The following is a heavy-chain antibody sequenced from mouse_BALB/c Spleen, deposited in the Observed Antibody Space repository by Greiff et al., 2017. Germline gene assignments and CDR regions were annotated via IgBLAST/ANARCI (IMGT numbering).Heavy chain of an antibody. CDR1: GYTFSSYW. Sequence: VQLQQSGAELMKPGASVKISCKATGYTFSSYWIEWVKQRPGHGLEWIGEILPGSGSTNYNEKFKGKATFTADTSSNTAYMQLSSLTSEDSAVYYCARGGYYDGGAMDYWGQGTSVTVSS. D-gene: IGHD2-3*01. J-gene: IGHJ4*01. CDR3: ARGGYYDGGAMDY. V-gene: IGHV1-9*01. CDR2: ILPGSGST.